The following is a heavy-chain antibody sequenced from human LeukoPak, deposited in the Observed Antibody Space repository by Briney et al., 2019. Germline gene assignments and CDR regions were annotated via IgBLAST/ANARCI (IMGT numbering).Heavy chain of an antibody. V-gene: IGHV4-39*07. D-gene: IGHD3-9*01. CDR3: ARAYYDILTGYFPFDP. Sequence: PSETLSLTCTVSGGSISSSRYYGGWIRQPPGKGLEWIGSLYYSGNTYYNPSLKSRVTISVDTSKNQFSLKLSSVTAADTAVYYCARAYYDILTGYFPFDPWGQGTLVTVSS. CDR1: GGSISSSRYY. J-gene: IGHJ5*02. CDR2: LYYSGNT.